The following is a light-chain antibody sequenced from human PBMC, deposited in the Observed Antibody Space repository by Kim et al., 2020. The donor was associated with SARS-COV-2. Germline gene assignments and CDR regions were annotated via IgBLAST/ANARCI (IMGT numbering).Light chain of an antibody. V-gene: IGKV2-28*01. CDR1: QSLLHNNGYNY. J-gene: IGKJ4*01. CDR2: LGS. Sequence: DIVMTQSPLSLPVTPGEPASISCRSSQSLLHNNGYNYLDWYLQKPGQSPQLVIYLGSNRASGVPNRFSGSGSGTDFTLKISRVEADDVGVYYCMQALQTPLTFGGGTKVDIK. CDR3: MQALQTPLT.